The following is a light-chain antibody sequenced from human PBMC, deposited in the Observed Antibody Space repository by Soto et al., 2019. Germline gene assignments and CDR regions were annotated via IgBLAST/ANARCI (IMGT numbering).Light chain of an antibody. Sequence: QSVLTQPPSVSGAPGQRVTISCTGSSSNIGAGYDVPWYQQLPGTAPKFLIYRNSNRPSGVPDRFSGSKSGTSASLAITGLQAEDEADYYCQSYDSYVSGYVFGTGTKLTVL. CDR2: RNS. CDR3: QSYDSYVSGYV. J-gene: IGLJ1*01. CDR1: SSNIGAGYD. V-gene: IGLV1-40*01.